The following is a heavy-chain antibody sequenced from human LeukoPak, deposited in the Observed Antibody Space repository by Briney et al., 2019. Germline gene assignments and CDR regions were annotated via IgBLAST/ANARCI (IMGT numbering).Heavy chain of an antibody. CDR2: ISGSGAST. CDR3: AKARGSEIAAATNY. D-gene: IGHD6-13*01. V-gene: IGHV3-23*01. CDR1: GFTFSSYA. Sequence: GAPLRLSCAASGFTFSSYAMSWVRQAPGKGLEWVSVISGSGASTYYADSVKGRFTISRDNSNNTMYLQMNSLRAEDTAVYYCAKARGSEIAAATNYWGQGALVTVSS. J-gene: IGHJ4*02.